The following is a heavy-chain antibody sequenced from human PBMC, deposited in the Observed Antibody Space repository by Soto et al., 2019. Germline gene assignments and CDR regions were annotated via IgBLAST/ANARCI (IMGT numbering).Heavy chain of an antibody. J-gene: IGHJ6*02. CDR3: AREASAVAHPPVLGSRGPGSDDNNYGMDV. V-gene: IGHV3-30-3*01. CDR1: GFTFSSYA. CDR2: ISYDGSNK. Sequence: GGSLRLSCAASGFTFSSYAMHWVRQAPGKGLEWVAVISYDGSNKYYADSVKGRFTISRDNSKNTLYLQMNSLRAEDTAVYYCAREASAVAHPPVLGSRGPGSDDNNYGMDVWGQGTTVNVSS. D-gene: IGHD6-19*01.